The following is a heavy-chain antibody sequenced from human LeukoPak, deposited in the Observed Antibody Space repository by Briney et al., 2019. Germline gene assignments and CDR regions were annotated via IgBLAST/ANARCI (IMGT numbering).Heavy chain of an antibody. CDR2: INPGGSSI. V-gene: IGHV3-74*01. Sequence: GGSLRLSCAASGFTFSSYWMHWVRQVPGKGLVWVARINPGGSSITYADSVKGRFTNSRDNAKNTLYLQMDSLRAEDTGVYYCARSNQADDYWGQGTLVTVSS. D-gene: IGHD1-14*01. CDR3: ARSNQADDY. CDR1: GFTFSSYW. J-gene: IGHJ4*02.